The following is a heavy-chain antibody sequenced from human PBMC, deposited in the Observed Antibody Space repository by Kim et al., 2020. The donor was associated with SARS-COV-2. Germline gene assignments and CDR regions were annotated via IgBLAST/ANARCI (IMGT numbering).Heavy chain of an antibody. CDR2: INHSGST. Sequence: SETLSLTCAVYGGSFSGYYWSWIRQPPGKGLEWIGEINHSGSTNYNPSLKSRVTISVDTSKNQFSLKLSSVTAADTAVYYCARYGQRDIVVGPAAHRDYYYGMDVWGQGTTVTVSS. CDR3: ARYGQRDIVVGPAAHRDYYYGMDV. CDR1: GGSFSGYY. D-gene: IGHD2-2*01. V-gene: IGHV4-34*01. J-gene: IGHJ6*02.